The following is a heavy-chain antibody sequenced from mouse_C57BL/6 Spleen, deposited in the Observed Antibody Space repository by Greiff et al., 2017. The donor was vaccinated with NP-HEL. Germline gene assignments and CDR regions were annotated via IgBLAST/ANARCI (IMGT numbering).Heavy chain of an antibody. J-gene: IGHJ2*01. CDR1: GYTFTSYW. CDR3: APYEGDYFDY. Sequence: VQLQQSGAELVKPGASVKLSCKASGYTFTSYWMHWVKQRPGQGLEWIGMIHPNSGSTNYNEKFKSKATLTVDKSSSTAYMQLSSLTSEDSAVYYCAPYEGDYFDYWGQGTTLTVSS. D-gene: IGHD2-3*01. V-gene: IGHV1-64*01. CDR2: IHPNSGST.